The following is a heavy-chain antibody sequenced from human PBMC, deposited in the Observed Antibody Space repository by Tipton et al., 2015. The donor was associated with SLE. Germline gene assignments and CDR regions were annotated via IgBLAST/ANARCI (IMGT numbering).Heavy chain of an antibody. CDR2: IDDSGST. Sequence: TLSLTCTVSGGSISSGDYCWSWIRQPPGKGLEWIGCIDDSGSTFNNPSLKSRLTISVDTSKNQFSLNLSSVTAADSSVYYCARAQEDYYLDLWGRGTLVTVSS. CDR3: ARAQEDYYLDL. V-gene: IGHV4-30-4*01. D-gene: IGHD4-11*01. CDR1: GGSISSGDYC. J-gene: IGHJ2*01.